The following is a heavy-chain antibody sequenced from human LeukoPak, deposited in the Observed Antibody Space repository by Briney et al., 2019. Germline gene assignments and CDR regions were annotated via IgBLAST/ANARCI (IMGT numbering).Heavy chain of an antibody. Sequence: ASVKVSCKASVYTFTSYDINWVRQATGQGLEWMGWMNPNSGNTGYAQKFQGRVTITRNTSISTAYMELSSLRSEDTAVYYCARGDLYSSGWGVDPWGQGTLVTVSS. V-gene: IGHV1-8*03. CDR3: ARGDLYSSGWGVDP. J-gene: IGHJ5*02. CDR2: MNPNSGNT. D-gene: IGHD6-19*01. CDR1: VYTFTSYD.